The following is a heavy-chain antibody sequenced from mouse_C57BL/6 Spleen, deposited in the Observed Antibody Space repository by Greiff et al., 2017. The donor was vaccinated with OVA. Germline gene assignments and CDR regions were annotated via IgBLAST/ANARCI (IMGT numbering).Heavy chain of an antibody. CDR1: GYTFTSYW. V-gene: IGHV1-61*01. D-gene: IGHD2-4*01. J-gene: IGHJ2*01. CDR3: ARSVYDYGYFDY. Sequence: VKLQQPGAELVKPGASVKLSCKASGYTFTSYWMDWVKQRPGQGLEWIGNIYPSDSETHYNQKFKDKATLTVDKSSSTAYMQLSSLTSEDSAVYYCARSVYDYGYFDYWGQGTTLTVSS. CDR2: IYPSDSET.